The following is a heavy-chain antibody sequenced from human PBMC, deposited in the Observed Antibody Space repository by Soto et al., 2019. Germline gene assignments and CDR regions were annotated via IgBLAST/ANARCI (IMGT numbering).Heavy chain of an antibody. CDR3: ARAVYYYDSSGYDRYFDY. V-gene: IGHV4-30-2*01. D-gene: IGHD3-22*01. CDR2: IYHSGST. CDR1: GGSISSGGYS. Sequence: SETLAVTCADSGGSISSGGYSWSWIRQPPGKGLEWIGYIYHSGSTYYNPSLKSRVTISVDRSKNQFSLKLSSVTAADTAVYYCARAVYYYDSSGYDRYFDYWGQGTLVTVSS. J-gene: IGHJ4*02.